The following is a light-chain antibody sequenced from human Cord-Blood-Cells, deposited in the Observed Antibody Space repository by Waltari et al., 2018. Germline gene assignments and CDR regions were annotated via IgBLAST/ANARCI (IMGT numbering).Light chain of an antibody. Sequence: DIQITQSPSSLSASVGDRVTITCRASQSISSYLNWDQQKPGKAPKLLIYAASSLQSGVPSRFSGSGSGTDFTLTISSLQPEDFATYYCQQSYSTLAWTFGQGTKVEIK. CDR3: QQSYSTLAWT. CDR2: AAS. V-gene: IGKV1-39*01. J-gene: IGKJ1*01. CDR1: QSISSY.